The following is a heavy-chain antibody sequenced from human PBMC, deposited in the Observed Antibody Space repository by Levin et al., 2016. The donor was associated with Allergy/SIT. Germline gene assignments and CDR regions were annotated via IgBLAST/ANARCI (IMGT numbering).Heavy chain of an antibody. CDR3: ARRTGEGGDHGAFGI. CDR2: INRSGST. D-gene: IGHD2-21*01. Sequence: RQAPGKGLEWIGEINRSGSTYYNPSLKSRITISVDTSKNHFSLKLSSVTAADTAVYYCARRTGEGGDHGAFGIWGQGTMVTVSS. J-gene: IGHJ3*02. V-gene: IGHV4-34*01.